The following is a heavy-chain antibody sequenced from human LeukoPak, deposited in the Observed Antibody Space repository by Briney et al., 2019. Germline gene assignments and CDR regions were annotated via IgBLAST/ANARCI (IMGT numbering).Heavy chain of an antibody. CDR1: GYTFTSYG. J-gene: IGHJ4*02. D-gene: IGHD5-12*01. Sequence: ASVKVSCKASGYTFTSYGISWVRQAPGQGLEWMGWINTNTGNPTYAQGFTGRFVFSLDTSVSTAYLQISSLKAEDTAVYYCARSEINGYGDIDYWGQGTLVTVSS. CDR2: INTNTGNP. V-gene: IGHV7-4-1*02. CDR3: ARSEINGYGDIDY.